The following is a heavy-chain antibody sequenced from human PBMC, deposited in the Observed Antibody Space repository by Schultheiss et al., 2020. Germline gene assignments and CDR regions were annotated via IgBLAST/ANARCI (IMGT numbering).Heavy chain of an antibody. V-gene: IGHV4-31*03. CDR2: IYYSGST. CDR1: GGSISSGGYY. D-gene: IGHD3-10*01. J-gene: IGHJ4*02. Sequence: SETLSLTCTVSGGSISSGGYYWSWIRQHPGKGLEWIGYIYYSGSTYYNPSLKSRVTISVGTSKNQFSLKLSSVTVADTAVYYCARGVRGIIAYYFDSWGQGTLVTVSS. CDR3: ARGVRGIIAYYFDS.